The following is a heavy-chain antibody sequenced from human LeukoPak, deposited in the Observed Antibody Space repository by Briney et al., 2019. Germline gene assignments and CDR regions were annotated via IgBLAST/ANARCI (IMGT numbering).Heavy chain of an antibody. J-gene: IGHJ3*02. CDR3: VCASGSQDAFDI. CDR1: GXIFSTYG. D-gene: IGHD3-10*01. V-gene: IGHV3-30*03. Sequence: PGGSLRLSCAASGXIFSTYGMHWVRQAPGKGLEWVAAISHDGGNRVYADSVKGRFTISRDNSKNALYVQMNSLRGEDTAVYFCVCASGSQDAFDIWGQGTMVTVSS. CDR2: ISHDGGNR.